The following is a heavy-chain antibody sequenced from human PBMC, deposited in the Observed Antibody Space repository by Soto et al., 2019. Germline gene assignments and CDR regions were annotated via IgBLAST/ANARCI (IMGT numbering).Heavy chain of an antibody. V-gene: IGHV4-59*01. J-gene: IGHJ4*02. CDR1: GGSISSYY. D-gene: IGHD5-12*01. Sequence: QVQLQESGPGLVKPSETLSLTCTVSGGSISSYYWSWIRQPPGKGLEWIGYIYYSGSTNYNPSLKSRVTISVDTSKNQFSLKLSSVTAADTAVYYCASYSGYARGYYFDYWGQGTLVTVSS. CDR3: ASYSGYARGYYFDY. CDR2: IYYSGST.